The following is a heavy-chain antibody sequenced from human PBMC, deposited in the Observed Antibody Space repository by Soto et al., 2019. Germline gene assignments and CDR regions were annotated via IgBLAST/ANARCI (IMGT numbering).Heavy chain of an antibody. CDR2: IIPIFGTA. Sequence: QVQLVQSGAEVKKPGSSVKVSCKASGGTFSSYAISWVRQAPGQGLEWMGGIIPIFGTANYAQKFQGRVTITADESTSTAYRELSSLRSEDTAVYYCARSYSPYSSSPVEWFDPWGQGTLVTVSS. J-gene: IGHJ5*02. V-gene: IGHV1-69*12. CDR3: ARSYSPYSSSPVEWFDP. CDR1: GGTFSSYA. D-gene: IGHD6-13*01.